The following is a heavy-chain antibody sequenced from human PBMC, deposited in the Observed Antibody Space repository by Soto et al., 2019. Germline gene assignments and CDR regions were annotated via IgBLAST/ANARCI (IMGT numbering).Heavy chain of an antibody. CDR3: ARAFFYHGSDSRGYSFAAFDF. J-gene: IGHJ3*01. V-gene: IGHV1-18*01. D-gene: IGHD3-22*01. CDR2: ISAHTGSS. CDR1: GYTFTSSG. Sequence: QVQLVQSGAEVKKPGASVKVSCKASGYTFTSSGMSWVRQATGQGLEWMGWISAHTGSSEYAQRFQGIVTMTTDRSTSTAYMELRSLRSDDSAVYYCARAFFYHGSDSRGYSFAAFDFWGPGTLVTVSS.